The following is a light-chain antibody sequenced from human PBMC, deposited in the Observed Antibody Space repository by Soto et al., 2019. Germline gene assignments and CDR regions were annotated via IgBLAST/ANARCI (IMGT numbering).Light chain of an antibody. CDR3: QQRSNWPPFT. Sequence: EIVLTQSPATLSLSPGERATLSCRASQSISSYLAWYQQKPGQAPRLLIYDASNRATGIPARFSGGGSGTDFTLIISSLEPEDFAVYYCQQRSNWPPFTFGPGTKVDIK. V-gene: IGKV3-11*01. J-gene: IGKJ3*01. CDR2: DAS. CDR1: QSISSY.